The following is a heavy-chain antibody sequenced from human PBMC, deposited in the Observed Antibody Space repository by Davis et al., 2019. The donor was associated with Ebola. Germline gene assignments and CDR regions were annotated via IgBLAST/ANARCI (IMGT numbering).Heavy chain of an antibody. D-gene: IGHD2-2*01. CDR2: IIGDGSYV. CDR1: GFNFSNYW. V-gene: IGHV3-74*03. CDR3: ARLQGDIEVVPAAFFWFDP. Sequence: HTGGSLRLSCAATGFNFSNYWMHWVRQAPGKGLEWVSRIIGDGSYVTYADSVKGRFTISRDNAKDTLYLQMNSLRADDTGVYYCARLQGDIEVVPAAFFWFDPWGQGTLVTVSS. J-gene: IGHJ5*02.